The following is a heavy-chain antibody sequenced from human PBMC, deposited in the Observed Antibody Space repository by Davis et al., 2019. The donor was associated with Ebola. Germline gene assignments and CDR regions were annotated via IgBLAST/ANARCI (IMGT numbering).Heavy chain of an antibody. CDR3: ARALVAADYYYYGMDV. V-gene: IGHV1-46*01. J-gene: IGHJ6*02. CDR1: GYTFTSYY. Sequence: AASVKVSCKASGYTFTSYYMHWVRQAPGQGLEWMGIINPSGGSTSYAQKFQGRVTMTRDTSTSTVYMELSSLRSEDTAVYYCARALVAADYYYYGMDVWGQGTTVTVSS. D-gene: IGHD2-15*01. CDR2: INPSGGST.